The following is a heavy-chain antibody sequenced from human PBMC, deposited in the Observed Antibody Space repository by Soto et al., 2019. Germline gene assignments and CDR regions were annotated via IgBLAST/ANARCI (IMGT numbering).Heavy chain of an antibody. J-gene: IGHJ4*02. Sequence: SVKVSCKASGGTFSSYAISWVRQAPGQGLEWMGGIIPIFGTANYAQKLQGRVTITADKSTSTAYMELSSLRSEDTAVYYCASWFHDYGGNSIDYWGKGTLVTVSS. CDR3: ASWFHDYGGNSIDY. D-gene: IGHD4-17*01. CDR1: GGTFSSYA. V-gene: IGHV1-69*06. CDR2: IIPIFGTA.